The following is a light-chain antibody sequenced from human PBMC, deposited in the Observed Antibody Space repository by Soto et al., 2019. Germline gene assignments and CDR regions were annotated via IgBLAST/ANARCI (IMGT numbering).Light chain of an antibody. CDR3: QQTYANPIT. Sequence: DIEITQSPSSLSASLGDGVTISCRASYIISDYLNWYQQKQGIAPKILIYAASTLQSGVPSRFSGSGSGTDFILTLSSLQPEDFVTYYCQQTYANPITFGQGTRLEI. CDR2: AAS. CDR1: YIISDY. V-gene: IGKV1-39*01. J-gene: IGKJ5*01.